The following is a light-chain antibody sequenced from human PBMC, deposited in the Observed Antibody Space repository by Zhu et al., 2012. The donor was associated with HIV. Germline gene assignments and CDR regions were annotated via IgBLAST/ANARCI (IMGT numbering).Light chain of an antibody. V-gene: IGKV3-20*01. J-gene: IGKJ5*01. CDR3: QQYGSAPSIS. Sequence: EVVLTQSPSSLSLSPGDRATLSCRASQTVNTKYLAWYRQKSGQAPNLLIYYTSTRATGIPERLSGSGSGTDFTLTISSLEPEDSAVYYCQQYGSAPSISFGQGTRLEIK. CDR1: QTVNTKY. CDR2: YTS.